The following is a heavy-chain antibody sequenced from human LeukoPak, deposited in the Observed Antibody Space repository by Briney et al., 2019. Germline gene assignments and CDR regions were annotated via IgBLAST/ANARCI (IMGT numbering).Heavy chain of an antibody. J-gene: IGHJ4*02. Sequence: GGSLRLSCAASGFTFSSYGMHWVRQAPGKGLEWVAVISYDGSNKYYADSVKGRFTISRDNSKNTLYLQMNSLRAEDTALYYCVRDLSGSYVFDYWGQGTLVTVSS. D-gene: IGHD1-26*01. CDR1: GFTFSSYG. CDR3: VRDLSGSYVFDY. CDR2: ISYDGSNK. V-gene: IGHV3-30*03.